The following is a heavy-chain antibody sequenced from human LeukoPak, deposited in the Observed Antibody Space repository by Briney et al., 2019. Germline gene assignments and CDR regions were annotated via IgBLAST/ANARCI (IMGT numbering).Heavy chain of an antibody. Sequence: PSETLSLTCAVSGGSFSGYYWTWIRHTPGKGLDCIGEINYGGDTNYNPSLKSRVTISVDTSGNQFSLKMTSVTAADTAVYSCARGDHYDFWSDYYPQTGFFFDRWGRGTLVTVSS. D-gene: IGHD3-3*01. V-gene: IGHV4-34*01. CDR3: ARGDHYDFWSDYYPQTGFFFDR. J-gene: IGHJ4*02. CDR2: INYGGDT. CDR1: GGSFSGYY.